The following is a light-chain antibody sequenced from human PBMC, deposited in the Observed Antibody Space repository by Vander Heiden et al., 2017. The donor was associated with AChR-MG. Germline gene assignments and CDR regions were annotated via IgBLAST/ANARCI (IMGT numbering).Light chain of an antibody. CDR2: SNT. CDR3: AAWDDSLGGLHV. Sequence: QSVLTQPPSASGAPGQRVSIPCFGRRSNIGVNKVHWYQHRPGRAPKLLIYSNTQRPSGVPDRFSGSKSGNSASLAISGLQSEDEASYYCAAWDDSLGGLHVFGTWTHVTVL. CDR1: RSNIGVNK. J-gene: IGLJ1*01. V-gene: IGLV1-44*01.